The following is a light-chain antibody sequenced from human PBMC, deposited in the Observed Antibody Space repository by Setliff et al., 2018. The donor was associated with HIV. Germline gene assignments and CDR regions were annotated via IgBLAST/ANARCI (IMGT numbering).Light chain of an antibody. V-gene: IGLV6-57*01. CDR1: SGSVASNY. CDR2: EDN. CDR3: QSYDSSTRWV. Sequence: NFMLTQPHSVSESPGKTVTISCTRSSGSVASNYVQWYQQRPGSSPTTVIYEDNQRPSGVPDRFSGSLDSSSNSASLTISGLKTEDEADYYCQSYDSSTRWVFGGGTKVTVL. J-gene: IGLJ3*02.